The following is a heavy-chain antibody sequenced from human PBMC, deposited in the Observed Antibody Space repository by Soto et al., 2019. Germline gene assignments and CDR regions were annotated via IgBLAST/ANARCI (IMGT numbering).Heavy chain of an antibody. CDR2: ISHSGST. V-gene: IGHV4-31*03. D-gene: IGHD5-18*01. CDR3: AREYTYGSNFFDC. Sequence: QVQLQESGPGLVKPSQTLSLTCTVSGGSISSAAYYWSWIRQHPGKGLEWIGYISHSGSTYYTPSLKSRVIISADTSKNPFSVNLTSVTAADTAVYYCAREYTYGSNFFDCWGQGALVTVSS. J-gene: IGHJ4*02. CDR1: GGSISSAAYY.